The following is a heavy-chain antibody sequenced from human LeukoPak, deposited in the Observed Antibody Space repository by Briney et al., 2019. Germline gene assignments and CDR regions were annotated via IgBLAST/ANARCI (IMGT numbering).Heavy chain of an antibody. CDR2: ISPGSNYK. Sequence: GGSLRLSCAASGFSFSGYSINWVRQAPGKGLEWVSSISPGSNYKHYADSVKGRFTISRDNAKNSLYLQMNSLGAEDTAVYYCARGYGLDVWGQGTTVTVSS. CDR3: ARGYGLDV. J-gene: IGHJ6*01. V-gene: IGHV3-21*01. CDR1: GFSFSGYS.